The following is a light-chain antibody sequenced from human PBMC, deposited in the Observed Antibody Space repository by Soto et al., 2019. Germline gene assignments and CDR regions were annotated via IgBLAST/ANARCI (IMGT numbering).Light chain of an antibody. CDR2: RNN. Sequence: QSVLTQPPSASGTPGRRGTISFSGNASTIGSNYGYWYQQLPGTAPKLLIYRNNQRPSGVPDRFSGSKSGTSASLAISGLRSEDEADYYCAAWDDSLSGSVFGTGTKVTVL. V-gene: IGLV1-47*01. J-gene: IGLJ1*01. CDR3: AAWDDSLSGSV. CDR1: ASTIGSNY.